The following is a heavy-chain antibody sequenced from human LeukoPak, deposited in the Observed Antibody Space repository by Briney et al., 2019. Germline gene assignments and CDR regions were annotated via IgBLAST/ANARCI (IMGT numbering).Heavy chain of an antibody. CDR2: IKSKTNGGTT. CDR1: GFVFSDAW. J-gene: IGHJ4*02. CDR3: STMSAIFGVVIPDY. D-gene: IGHD3-3*01. V-gene: IGHV3-15*01. Sequence: PGESLRLSCAVSGFVFSDAWMSWVRQAPGKGLEWVGRIKSKTNGGTTDYAAPVKGRFSISRDDSKNTLFLQMYSLRTEDTGVYYCSTMSAIFGVVIPDYWGQGTLVSVSP.